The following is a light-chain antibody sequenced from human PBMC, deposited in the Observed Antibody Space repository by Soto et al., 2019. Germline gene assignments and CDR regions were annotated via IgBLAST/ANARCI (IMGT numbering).Light chain of an antibody. CDR2: WAS. V-gene: IGKV1-27*01. J-gene: IGKJ1*01. CDR3: QQYYSAPRT. CDR1: QDIRNY. Sequence: IQLTQSPSSLSASVGDRVTVTCRASQDIRNYLAWYQQKPGQPPKLLIHWASTRESGVPDRFSGSGSGTDFTLTISSLQAEDVAVYFCQQYYSAPRTFGQGTKVDIK.